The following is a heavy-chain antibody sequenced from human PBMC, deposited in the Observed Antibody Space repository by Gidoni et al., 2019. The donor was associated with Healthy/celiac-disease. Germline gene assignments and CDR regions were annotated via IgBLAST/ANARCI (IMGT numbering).Heavy chain of an antibody. CDR2: ISWDGGST. D-gene: IGHD2-2*01. J-gene: IGHJ6*03. CDR1: GFTFVDST. CDR3: AKGGSSTSWYYYYYMDV. V-gene: IGHV3-43*01. Sequence: EVQLVESGGVVIQPGGSLRLPCPASGFTFVDSTMHWVRQDPGKVLEWVSLISWDGGSTYYADSVKGRFTISRDNSKNSLYLQMNSLRTEDTALYYCAKGGSSTSWYYYYYMDVWGKGTTVTVSS.